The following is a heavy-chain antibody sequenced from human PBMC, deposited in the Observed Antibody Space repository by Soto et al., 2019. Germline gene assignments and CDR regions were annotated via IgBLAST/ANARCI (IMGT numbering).Heavy chain of an antibody. Sequence: SETLSLTCTVSGGSISSYYWSWIRQPPGKGLEWIGYIYYSGSTNYNPSLKSRVTISVDTSKNQFSLKLSSVTAADTAVYYCAGSLHYDGSARYYNYYYYGMDVWGKGTTVTVSS. D-gene: IGHD3-10*01. CDR1: GGSISSYY. CDR2: IYYSGST. V-gene: IGHV4-59*01. CDR3: AGSLHYDGSARYYNYYYYGMDV. J-gene: IGHJ6*04.